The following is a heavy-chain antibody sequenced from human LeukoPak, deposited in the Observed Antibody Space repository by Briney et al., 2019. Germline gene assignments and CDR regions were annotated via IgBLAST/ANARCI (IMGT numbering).Heavy chain of an antibody. J-gene: IGHJ4*02. Sequence: SETLSLTCTVSGGSISSYYWSWIRQPPGKGLEWIGYIYYSGSTNYNPSLKSRVTISVDTSKNQFSLKLSSVTAADTAVYYCARAEGYDSSGYYFDYWGQGILVTVSS. CDR3: ARAEGYDSSGYYFDY. D-gene: IGHD3-22*01. CDR2: IYYSGST. CDR1: GGSISSYY. V-gene: IGHV4-59*01.